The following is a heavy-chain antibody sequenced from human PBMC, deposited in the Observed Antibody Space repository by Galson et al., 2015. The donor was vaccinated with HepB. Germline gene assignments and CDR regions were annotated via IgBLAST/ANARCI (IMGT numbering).Heavy chain of an antibody. CDR2: ISGAGSVT. CDR1: GFTFNNYG. CDR3: AKQGCTRARCCMNF. Sequence: SLRLSCAASGFTFNNYGMSWVRQAPGKGLEWVSVISGAGSVTFYADSVKGRFTISRDNSKNSLYLQMNSLRVEDTAVYYCAKQGCTRARCCMNFWGQGTLVTVSS. V-gene: IGHV3-23*01. J-gene: IGHJ4*02. D-gene: IGHD4/OR15-4a*01.